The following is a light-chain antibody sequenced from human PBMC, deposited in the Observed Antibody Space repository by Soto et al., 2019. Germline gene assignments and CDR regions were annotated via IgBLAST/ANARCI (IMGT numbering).Light chain of an antibody. CDR3: CSYAGSNTLYV. CDR2: EVS. V-gene: IGLV2-23*02. J-gene: IGLJ1*01. CDR1: SSDVGTYNL. Sequence: QSALTQPASVSGSPGQSITISCTGASSDVGTYNLVSWYQLHPGKAPKLMIYEVSKRPSGVSNRFSGSKSGNTASLTISGLQAEDEADYYCCSYAGSNTLYVFGTGTKLTVL.